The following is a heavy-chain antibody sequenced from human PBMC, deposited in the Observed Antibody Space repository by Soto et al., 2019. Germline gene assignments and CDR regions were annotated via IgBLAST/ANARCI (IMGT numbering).Heavy chain of an antibody. CDR2: ISYDGSNK. CDR1: GFASLSYA. J-gene: IGHJ4*02. CDR3: AIDSQQLVLAYFYF. V-gene: IGHV3-30-3*01. Sequence: GGSLRLSCAASGFASLSYAMQWVSVVPCKGLEGVAVISYDGSNKYYADSVKGRFTISRDNSKNTLYLQMNSLRAEDTAVYYSAIDSQQLVLAYFYFCGKVTLLLVSS. D-gene: IGHD6-13*01.